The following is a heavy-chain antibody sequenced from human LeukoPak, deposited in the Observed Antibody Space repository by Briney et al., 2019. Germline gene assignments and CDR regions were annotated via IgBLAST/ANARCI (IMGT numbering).Heavy chain of an antibody. J-gene: IGHJ4*02. Sequence: SGGSLRLSCTASGFPFIEYSMNWVRQAPGKGLEWISYTGIDSGNTKYADSVRGRFTISADKAKNSLYLQMNSLRVEDTAVYYCARDHNYAFDNWGQGTLVSVAS. V-gene: IGHV3-48*01. CDR3: ARDHNYAFDN. CDR1: GFPFIEYS. CDR2: TGIDSGNT. D-gene: IGHD1-1*01.